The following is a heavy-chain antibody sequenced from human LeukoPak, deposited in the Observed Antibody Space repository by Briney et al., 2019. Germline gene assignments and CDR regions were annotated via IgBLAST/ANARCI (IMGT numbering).Heavy chain of an antibody. CDR3: ARVAAYYDSSGYYYLDDAFDI. CDR2: INPNSGGT. V-gene: IGHV1-2*02. CDR1: GYTFTGYY. Sequence: ASVKVSCKASGYTFTGYYMHWVRQAPGQGLEWMGWINPNSGGTNYAQKFQGRVTMTRDTSISTAYMELSRLRSDDTAVYYCARVAAYYDSSGYYYLDDAFDIWGQGTMVTVSS. J-gene: IGHJ3*02. D-gene: IGHD3-22*01.